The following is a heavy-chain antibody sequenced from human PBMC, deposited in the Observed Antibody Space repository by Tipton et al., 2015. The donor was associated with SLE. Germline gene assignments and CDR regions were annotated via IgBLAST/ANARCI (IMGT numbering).Heavy chain of an antibody. V-gene: IGHV4-34*01. J-gene: IGHJ3*02. CDR1: GGSFSGYY. CDR3: ARDVPSLLTGDRWDAFDI. CDR2: INHSGST. D-gene: IGHD7-27*01. Sequence: TLSLTCDVYGGSFSGYYWSWIRQPPGKGLEWIGEINHSGSTNYNPSLKSRVTISVDTSKNQFSLKLSSVTAADTAVYFCARDVPSLLTGDRWDAFDIWGQGTMVTVSS.